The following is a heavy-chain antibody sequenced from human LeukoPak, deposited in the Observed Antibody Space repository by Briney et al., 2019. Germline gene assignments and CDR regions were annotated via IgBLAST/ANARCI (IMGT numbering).Heavy chain of an antibody. V-gene: IGHV1-69*04. D-gene: IGHD3-3*01. CDR1: GGTFSSYA. J-gene: IGHJ6*02. CDR2: IIPIFGIA. Sequence: GSSVKVSCKASGGTFSSYAISWVRQAPGQGLEWMGRIIPIFGIANYAQKFQGRVTITADKFTSTAYMELSSLRSEDTAVYYCARFTRFQYYDFWSGLDYYGMDVWGQGTTVTVSS. CDR3: ARFTRFQYYDFWSGLDYYGMDV.